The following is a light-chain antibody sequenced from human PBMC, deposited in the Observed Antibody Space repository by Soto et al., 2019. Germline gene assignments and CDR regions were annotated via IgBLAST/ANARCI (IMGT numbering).Light chain of an antibody. CDR2: DAA. CDR3: QQRSNWPIFT. Sequence: EIVLTQSPGTLSLFPGERATLSCRASQSVSDFLAWYQQKPGQAPRLLIYDAAKSAHGIPARFSGSGSGTDFTLTISSLEPEDSAVYYCQQRSNWPIFTFGPGTKV. CDR1: QSVSDF. J-gene: IGKJ3*01. V-gene: IGKV3-11*01.